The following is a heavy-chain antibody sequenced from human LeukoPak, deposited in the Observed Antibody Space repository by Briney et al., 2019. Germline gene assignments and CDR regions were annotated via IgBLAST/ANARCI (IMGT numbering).Heavy chain of an antibody. V-gene: IGHV3-23*01. Sequence: GGSLRLSCAVSGFTFRSYAMSWVRQAPGKGLEWVSAINGGGDITSYADSVKGRFTISRDNSKNTLYLQMNSLRGEDTAIYYCAKAGGDSISHFDYWGQGTLVTVFS. J-gene: IGHJ4*02. CDR1: GFTFRSYA. D-gene: IGHD3-16*01. CDR2: INGGGDIT. CDR3: AKAGGDSISHFDY.